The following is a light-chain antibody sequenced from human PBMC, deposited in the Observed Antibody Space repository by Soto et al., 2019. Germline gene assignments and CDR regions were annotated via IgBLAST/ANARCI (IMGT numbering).Light chain of an antibody. V-gene: IGKV1-5*01. CDR3: QQYNRYLWT. CDR2: DAS. Sequence: DIQMTQSHSTLSASVGDRVTITCRASQRISSWLAWYQQKPGKAPKVLIYDASSLQSGVPSRFSGSGSGTEFTLTISSLQPDDFATYYCQQYNRYLWTFGQGTKVEIK. J-gene: IGKJ1*01. CDR1: QRISSW.